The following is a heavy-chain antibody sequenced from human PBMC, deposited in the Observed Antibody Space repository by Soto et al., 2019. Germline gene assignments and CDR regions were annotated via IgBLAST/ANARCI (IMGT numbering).Heavy chain of an antibody. Sequence: GGSLRLSCAASGFTFSSYAMHWVRQAPGKGLEWVAVISYDGSNKYYADSVKGRFTISRDNSKNTLYLQMNSLRAEDTAVYYCARDQAAAGTLLSFYYYYGMDVWGQGTTVTVSS. CDR2: ISYDGSNK. CDR3: ARDQAAAGTLLSFYYYYGMDV. D-gene: IGHD6-13*01. V-gene: IGHV3-30-3*01. CDR1: GFTFSSYA. J-gene: IGHJ6*02.